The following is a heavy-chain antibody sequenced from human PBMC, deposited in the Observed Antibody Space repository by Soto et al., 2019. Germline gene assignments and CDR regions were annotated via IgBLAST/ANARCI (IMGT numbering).Heavy chain of an antibody. CDR2: IYYSGST. J-gene: IGHJ6*02. D-gene: IGHD3-10*01. V-gene: IGHV4-31*03. CDR1: GGSISSGGYY. CDR3: ARDGADYGSGSAYGMDV. Sequence: QVQLQESGPGLVKPSQTLSLTCTVSGGSISSGGYYWSWIRQHPGKGLEWIGYIYYSGSTYYNPSLQSRVTISVDTSKNQFSLKLSSVTAADTAVYYCARDGADYGSGSAYGMDVWGQGTTVTVSS.